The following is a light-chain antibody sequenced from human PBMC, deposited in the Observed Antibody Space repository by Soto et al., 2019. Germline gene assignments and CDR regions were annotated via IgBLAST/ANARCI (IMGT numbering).Light chain of an antibody. CDR1: QIISTY. CDR2: GAS. Sequence: DIPMTQSPSSLAASVGDRVTISCRASQIISTYLNWYQQKPGQVPTLLIYGASSLQSGVPSRFSASGSGTDSTLSISSLQREDFATYYCQQSYSTPHTFGQGTKLEIK. J-gene: IGKJ2*01. V-gene: IGKV1-39*01. CDR3: QQSYSTPHT.